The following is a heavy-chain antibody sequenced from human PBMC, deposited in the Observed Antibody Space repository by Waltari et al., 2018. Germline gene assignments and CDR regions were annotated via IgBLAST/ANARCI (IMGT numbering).Heavy chain of an antibody. J-gene: IGHJ4*02. CDR1: GYTFTDYY. CDR2: INPTSVGT. V-gene: IGHV1-2*02. Sequence: QVQLVQSGAEVKSPGASMKVSCKASGYTFTDYYVHWVRQAPGQGLEWMGLINPTSVGTNYAQKFQGRVTMTRDTSISTAYLELSRLRSDDTAFYYCARDSSGYEYYFNYWGQGTLVTVSS. CDR3: ARDSSGYEYYFNY. D-gene: IGHD5-12*01.